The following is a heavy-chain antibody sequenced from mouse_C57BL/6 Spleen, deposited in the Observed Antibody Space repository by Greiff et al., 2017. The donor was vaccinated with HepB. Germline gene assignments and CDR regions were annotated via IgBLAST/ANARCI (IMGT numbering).Heavy chain of an antibody. CDR1: GYTFTDYE. CDR2: IDPETGGT. D-gene: IGHD1-1*01. Sequence: QVHVKQSGAELVRPGASVTLSCKASGYTFTDYEMHWVKQTPVHGLEWIGAIDPETGGTAYNQKFKGKAILTADKSSSTAYMELRSLTSEDSAVYYCTREGITTVEAWFAYWGQGTLVTVSA. V-gene: IGHV1-15*01. J-gene: IGHJ3*01. CDR3: TREGITTVEAWFAY.